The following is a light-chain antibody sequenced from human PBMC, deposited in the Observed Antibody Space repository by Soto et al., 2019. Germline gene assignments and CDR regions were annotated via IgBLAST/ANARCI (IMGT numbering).Light chain of an antibody. CDR2: DVS. J-gene: IGLJ1*01. Sequence: QSVLTQPASVSGSPGHSITIPCTGTSSDVGAYNYVSWYQQHPGKAPKLMIYDVSNRPSGVSNRFSGSKSGNTASLSISGLQAEDEADYYCSSHTNISPYVFGTGTKVTVL. CDR1: SSDVGAYNY. CDR3: SSHTNISPYV. V-gene: IGLV2-14*01.